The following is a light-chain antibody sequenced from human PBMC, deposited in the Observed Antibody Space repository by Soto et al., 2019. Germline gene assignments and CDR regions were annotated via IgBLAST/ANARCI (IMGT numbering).Light chain of an antibody. J-gene: IGLJ2*01. Sequence: QSALTQPPSASGSPGQSVTISCTGTSSDVGGTYNYVSWYQQHPDKAPKLMIYEVSKRPSGVPDRFSGSKSGNTASLTVSGLQAEDEADYYCSSYAGSNNLLFGGGTKLTVL. CDR2: EVS. V-gene: IGLV2-8*01. CDR1: SSDVGGTYNY. CDR3: SSYAGSNNLL.